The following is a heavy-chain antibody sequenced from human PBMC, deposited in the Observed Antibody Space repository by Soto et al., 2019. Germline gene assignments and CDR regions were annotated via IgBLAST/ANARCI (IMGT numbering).Heavy chain of an antibody. CDR2: IRSKAYGGTT. Sequence: GGSLRLSCTASGFTFGDYAMSWFRQAPGKGLECVGFIRSKAYGGTTEYAASVKGRFTISRDDSKSIAYLQMNSLKTEDTAVYYCTRDSTSSWYLNWFDPWGQGTLVTVSS. CDR1: GFTFGDYA. V-gene: IGHV3-49*03. J-gene: IGHJ5*02. D-gene: IGHD6-13*01. CDR3: TRDSTSSWYLNWFDP.